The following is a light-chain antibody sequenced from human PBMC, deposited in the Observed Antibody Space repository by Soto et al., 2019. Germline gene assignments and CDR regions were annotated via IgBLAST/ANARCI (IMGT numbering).Light chain of an antibody. CDR2: DVS. J-gene: IGLJ1*01. V-gene: IGLV2-14*01. CDR1: SSDVGGYKY. Sequence: QSVLTQPASVSGSPGQSITSSCTGTSSDVGGYKYVSWYQQDPGKAPKLMIYDVSNRPSGVSNRFSGSKSGNTASLTISGLQAEDEADYYCSSYTSSSTLVFGTGTKVTVL. CDR3: SSYTSSSTLV.